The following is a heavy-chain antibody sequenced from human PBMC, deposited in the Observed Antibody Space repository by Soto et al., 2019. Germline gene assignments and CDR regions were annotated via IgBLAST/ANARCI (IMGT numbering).Heavy chain of an antibody. V-gene: IGHV3-30*18. CDR2: ISYDGNVA. Sequence: QVQLVESGGGVVQPGRSLRLSCAASGFTFSSYGMHWVRQAPGKGLEWVTVISYDGNVAYYADSVKGRFTISRDNSKNTLYLQMNSLRTEDTAMYYCAKEGPITNWYFDYWGQGTRSPSPQ. J-gene: IGHJ4*02. CDR3: AKEGPITNWYFDY. D-gene: IGHD1-1*01. CDR1: GFTFSSYG.